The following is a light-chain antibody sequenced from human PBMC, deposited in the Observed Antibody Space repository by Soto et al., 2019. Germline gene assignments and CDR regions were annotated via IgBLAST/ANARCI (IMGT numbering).Light chain of an antibody. CDR1: QDIDIW. V-gene: IGKV1-5*03. J-gene: IGKJ1*01. CDR2: RAS. Sequence: DIQMTQSPSTLSASMGDRVTITCRASQDIDIWLAWYQQKPGKAPKFLISRASTLESGVPSRFSGSGSGTEFTLTISSLQPDDFATYYCQQYNFYTWTFGQGTKVEIK. CDR3: QQYNFYTWT.